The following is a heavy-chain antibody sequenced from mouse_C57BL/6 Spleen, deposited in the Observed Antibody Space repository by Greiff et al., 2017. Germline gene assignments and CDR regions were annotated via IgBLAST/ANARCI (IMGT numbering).Heavy chain of an antibody. CDR2: IYPSDSET. Sequence: VQLQQPGAELVRPGSSVKLSCKASGYTFTSYWMDWVKQRPGQGLEWIGNIYPSDSETHYNQKFKDKATLTVDKSSSTAYMQLSSLTSEDSAVYYCARAYGSSGYFDYWGQGTTLTVSS. D-gene: IGHD1-1*01. CDR1: GYTFTSYW. J-gene: IGHJ2*01. CDR3: ARAYGSSGYFDY. V-gene: IGHV1-61*01.